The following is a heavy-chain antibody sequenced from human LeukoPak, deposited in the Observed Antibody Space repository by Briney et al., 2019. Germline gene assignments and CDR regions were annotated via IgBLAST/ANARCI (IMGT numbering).Heavy chain of an antibody. V-gene: IGHV1-3*01. Sequence: ASVKVSCKASGYNFITYAMHWVRQAPGQGLEWMGYINVGNGDTKYSQKFQGRVTSTRDTSASIAYMELSSLTSEDTAIYYCARKNYGDRHPYDYWGQGTLVTVSS. CDR3: ARKNYGDRHPYDY. D-gene: IGHD2-21*02. CDR1: GYNFITYA. J-gene: IGHJ4*02. CDR2: INVGNGDT.